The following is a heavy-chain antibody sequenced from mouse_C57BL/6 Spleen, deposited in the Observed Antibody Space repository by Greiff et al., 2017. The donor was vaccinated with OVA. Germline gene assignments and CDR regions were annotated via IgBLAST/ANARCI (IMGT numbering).Heavy chain of an antibody. CDR2: IDPSDSET. CDR1: GYTFTSYW. V-gene: IGHV1-52*01. D-gene: IGHD2-4*01. CDR3: AREAGLRRGFAY. Sequence: QVQLKESGAELVRPGSSVKLSCKASGYTFTSYWMHWVKQRPIQGLEWIGNIDPSDSETHYNQKFKDKATLTVDKSSSTAYMQLSSLTSEDSAVYYCAREAGLRRGFAYWGQGTLVTVSA. J-gene: IGHJ3*01.